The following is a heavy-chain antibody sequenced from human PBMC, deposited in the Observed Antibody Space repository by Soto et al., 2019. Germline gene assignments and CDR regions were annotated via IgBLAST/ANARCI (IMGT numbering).Heavy chain of an antibody. CDR2: IYYSGST. D-gene: IGHD4-17*01. V-gene: IGHV4-59*01. CDR3: ARGSTGDFDY. Sequence: PSETLSLTCIVTHGSISSFYWNWIRQPPGKGLEWIGYIYYSGSTNYNPSLKSRATISVDTSMNQFSLRLKLSSVTAAATAVYYCARGSTGDFDYWGQGTPVTVSS. J-gene: IGHJ4*02. CDR1: HGSISSFY.